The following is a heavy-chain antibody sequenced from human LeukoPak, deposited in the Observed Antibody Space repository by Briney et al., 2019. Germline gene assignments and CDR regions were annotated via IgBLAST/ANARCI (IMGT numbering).Heavy chain of an antibody. D-gene: IGHD1-26*01. J-gene: IGHJ4*02. CDR3: AKDLELTPFDY. Sequence: GGSLRLSCAASNFIFSEYAMDWIRQAPGKGLEWVAAIGASGSNTYYAASVEGRFTISRDNSKETVYLQMNSLRAEDTAVYYCAKDLELTPFDYWGQGTLVTVSS. V-gene: IGHV3-23*01. CDR2: IGASGSNT. CDR1: NFIFSEYA.